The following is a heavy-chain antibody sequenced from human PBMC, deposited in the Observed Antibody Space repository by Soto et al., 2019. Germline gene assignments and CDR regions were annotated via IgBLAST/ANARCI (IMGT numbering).Heavy chain of an antibody. V-gene: IGHV3-74*01. Sequence: GGSLRLSCAASGFTFRSYWMHWVRQAPGKGLVWVSRINSDGSSTSYADSVKGRFTISRDNAKNTLYLQMNSLRAEDTAVYYCGRIPVSSSWYYYYYGIDVWGQGTTVTVSS. CDR1: GFTFRSYW. D-gene: IGHD6-13*01. J-gene: IGHJ6*01. CDR2: INSDGSST. CDR3: GRIPVSSSWYYYYYGIDV.